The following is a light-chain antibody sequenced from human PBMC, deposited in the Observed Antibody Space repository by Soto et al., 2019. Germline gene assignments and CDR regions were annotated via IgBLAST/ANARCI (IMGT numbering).Light chain of an antibody. CDR2: DVS. V-gene: IGLV2-14*01. CDR3: SSDTSSSTPYVV. J-gene: IGLJ2*01. CDR1: SSDVGGYNY. Sequence: QSVLTQPASVSGSPGQSITISCTGTSSDVGGYNYVSWYQQHPGKAPKLMFYDVSNRLSGVSNRFSGSKSGNTAPLTISGLQAEDEADYYCSSDTSSSTPYVVFGGVTKLTLL.